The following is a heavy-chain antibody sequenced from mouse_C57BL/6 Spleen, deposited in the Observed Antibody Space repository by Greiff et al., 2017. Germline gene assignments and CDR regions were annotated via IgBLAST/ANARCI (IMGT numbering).Heavy chain of an antibody. J-gene: IGHJ4*01. CDR3: ARWRNYYGSSYDYYAKDY. CDR2: IDPSDSYT. CDR1: GYTFTSYW. D-gene: IGHD1-1*01. V-gene: IGHV1-50*01. Sequence: VQLQQPGAELVKPGASVKLSCKASGYTFTSYWMQWVKQRPGQGLEWIGEIDPSDSYTNYNQKLKGKATLTVDTSSSTAYMQLSSLTSEDSAVYYCARWRNYYGSSYDYYAKDYWGQGTSVTVSS.